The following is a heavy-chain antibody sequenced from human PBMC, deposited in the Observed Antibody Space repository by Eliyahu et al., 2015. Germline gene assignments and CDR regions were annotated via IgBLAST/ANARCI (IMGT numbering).Heavy chain of an antibody. Sequence: QVQLLQSGGGVVXPGRSLXLSXAASGFPFSTFGMHWVRQAPGKGLEWVAVIWYDGSKEYYADSVKGRFTISRDNSRKMLYLQMDSLRVEDTAVYSCARDYSGYSSGWYFFEYWGQGSLVTVSS. CDR1: GFPFSTFG. CDR2: IWYDGSKE. V-gene: IGHV3-33*01. D-gene: IGHD6-19*01. CDR3: ARDYSGYSSGWYFFEY. J-gene: IGHJ4*02.